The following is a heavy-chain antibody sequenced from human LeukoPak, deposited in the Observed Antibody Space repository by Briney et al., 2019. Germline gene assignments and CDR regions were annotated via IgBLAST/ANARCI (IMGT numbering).Heavy chain of an antibody. CDR2: FNPNGGGT. V-gene: IGHV1-2*02. CDR3: ARDRYDILTGPAVYYYYYGMDV. J-gene: IGHJ6*02. D-gene: IGHD3-9*01. CDR1: GYTFTGYY. Sequence: ASVKVSCKASGYTFTGYYMHWVRRAPGQGRKWMGWFNPNGGGTNYAQKFQGRVTMTRDTSISTVYMELSRLRSDDTAVYYCARDRYDILTGPAVYYYYYGMDVWGQGTTVTVSS.